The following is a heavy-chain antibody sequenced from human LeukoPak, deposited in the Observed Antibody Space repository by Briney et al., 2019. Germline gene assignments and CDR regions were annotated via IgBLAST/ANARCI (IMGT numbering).Heavy chain of an antibody. D-gene: IGHD3-3*01. CDR2: INPSGGST. CDR3: ASSYYDFWSGYPISRYNWFDP. Sequence: ASVKVSCKASGYTFKDFGISWVRQAPGQGLEWMGIINPSGGSTSYAQKFQGRVTMTRDTSTSTVYMELSSLRSEDTAVYYCASSYYDFWSGYPISRYNWFDPWGQGTLVTVSS. J-gene: IGHJ5*02. CDR1: GYTFKDFG. V-gene: IGHV1-46*02.